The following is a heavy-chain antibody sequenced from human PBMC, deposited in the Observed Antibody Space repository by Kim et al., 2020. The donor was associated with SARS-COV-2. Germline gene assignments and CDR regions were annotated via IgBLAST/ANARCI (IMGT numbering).Heavy chain of an antibody. J-gene: IGHJ5*02. CDR1: GYTFTSYA. CDR2: INAGNGNT. D-gene: IGHD5-12*01. V-gene: IGHV1-3*01. CDR3: ARDRSPHSGYDLGWFDP. Sequence: ASVKVSCKASGYTFTSYAMHWVRQAPGQRLEWMGWINAGNGNTKYSQKFQGRVTITRDTSASTAYMELSSLRSEDTAVYYCARDRSPHSGYDLGWFDPWGQGTLVTVSS.